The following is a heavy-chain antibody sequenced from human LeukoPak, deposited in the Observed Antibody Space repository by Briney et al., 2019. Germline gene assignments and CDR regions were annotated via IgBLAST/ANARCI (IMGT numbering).Heavy chain of an antibody. CDR2: INPNSGGT. D-gene: IGHD3-22*01. V-gene: IGHV1-2*06. J-gene: IGHJ4*02. CDR3: ARVPHYYDRSGYYYVY. CDR1: GYTFTGYY. Sequence: ASVKVSCKASGYTFTGYYMHWVRQAPGQGLEWMGRINPNSGGTNYAQKFQGRVTMTRDTSISTAYMELSRLRSDDTAVYYCARVPHYYDRSGYYYVYWGQGTLVTVSS.